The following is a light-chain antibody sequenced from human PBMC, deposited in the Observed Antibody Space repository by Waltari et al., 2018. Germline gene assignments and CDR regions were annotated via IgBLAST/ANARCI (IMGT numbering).Light chain of an antibody. CDR3: QAWDSITSHVV. CDR2: QDT. J-gene: IGLJ2*01. Sequence: SSELTQPPSVSVSPGQTASITCSGAKLGDLYACWYQQKPGQSPVLVIYQDTRRPSGIPERCSGSNSGNTATLTISGTQAMDEADYYCQAWDSITSHVVFGGGTKLTVL. V-gene: IGLV3-1*01. CDR1: KLGDLY.